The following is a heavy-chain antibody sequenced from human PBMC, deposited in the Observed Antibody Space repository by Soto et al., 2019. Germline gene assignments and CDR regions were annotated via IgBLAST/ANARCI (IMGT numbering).Heavy chain of an antibody. D-gene: IGHD6-13*01. CDR3: AREAPLAAATYDAFDI. J-gene: IGHJ3*02. CDR2: INPSGGST. Sequence: QVQLVQSGAEVKKPGASVKVSCKASGYTFTSYYMHWVRQAPGQGLEWMGIINPSGGSTSYAQKFQGRVTMTRDTSTSTVYMERSSLRSEDTAVYYCAREAPLAAATYDAFDIWGQGTMVTVSS. V-gene: IGHV1-46*01. CDR1: GYTFTSYY.